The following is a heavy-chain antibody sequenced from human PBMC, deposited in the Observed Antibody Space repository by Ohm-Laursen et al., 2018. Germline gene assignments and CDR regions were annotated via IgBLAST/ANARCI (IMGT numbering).Heavy chain of an antibody. D-gene: IGHD1-26*01. CDR2: ISSSSRNM. V-gene: IGHV3-48*01. CDR3: TVIVGATGFDY. CDR1: GFTFDDYA. Sequence: SLRLSCSASGFTFDDYAMHWVRQAPGKGLEWISYISSSSRNMYYADSVKGRFTISRDNAKKSLYLQMNSLRAEDTAVYYCTVIVGATGFDYWGQGTLVTVSS. J-gene: IGHJ4*02.